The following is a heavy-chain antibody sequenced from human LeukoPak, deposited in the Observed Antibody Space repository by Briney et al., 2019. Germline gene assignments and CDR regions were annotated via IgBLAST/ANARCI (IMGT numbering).Heavy chain of an antibody. CDR2: ISGSGGST. V-gene: IGHV3-23*01. D-gene: IGHD4-17*01. J-gene: IGHJ6*02. CDR3: AKSQGTLASTGYYGMDV. Sequence: GGSLRLSCAASGFTFNNYAMSWVRQAPGKGLEWVSAISGSGGSTYYADSVKGRFTISRDNSKNTLYLQMNSLRAEDTAVYYCAKSQGTLASTGYYGMDVWGQGTTVTVSS. CDR1: GFTFNNYA.